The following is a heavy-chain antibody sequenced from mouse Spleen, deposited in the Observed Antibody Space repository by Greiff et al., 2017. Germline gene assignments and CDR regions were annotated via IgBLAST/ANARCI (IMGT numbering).Heavy chain of an antibody. D-gene: IGHD1-1*01. CDR2: ISSGGSYT. J-gene: IGHJ2*01. CDR1: GFTFSSYG. CDR3: ARHEFITTVVHYFDY. V-gene: IGHV5-6*02. Sequence: DVMLVESGGDLVKPGGSLKLSCAASGFTFSSYGMSWVRQTPDKRLEWVATISSGGSYTYYPDSVKGRFTISRDNAKNTLYLQMSSLKSEDTAMYYCARHEFITTVVHYFDYWGQGTTLTVSS.